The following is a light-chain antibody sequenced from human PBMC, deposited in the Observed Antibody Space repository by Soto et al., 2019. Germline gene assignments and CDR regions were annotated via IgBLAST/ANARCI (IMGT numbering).Light chain of an antibody. J-gene: IGKJ4*01. V-gene: IGKV3-20*01. CDR3: QQYGSAPLT. Sequence: DIVLTQSPGTLSLSPGERATLSCRASQSVAGSYLAWCQHQRGQAPRLLIYAASSRATGIPDRFSGTGSGTDFTLTISRLEPEDFALYYCQQYGSAPLTFGGGTKVEIK. CDR2: AAS. CDR1: QSVAGSY.